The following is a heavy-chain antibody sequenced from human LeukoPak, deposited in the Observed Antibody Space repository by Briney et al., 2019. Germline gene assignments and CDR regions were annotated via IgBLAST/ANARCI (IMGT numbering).Heavy chain of an antibody. V-gene: IGHV4-34*01. CDR2: INHSGST. CDR3: ARAPGRGRAFFDY. J-gene: IGHJ4*02. CDR1: GGSFSGYY. Sequence: PSETLSLTCAVYGGSFSGYYWSWIRQPPGKGLEWIGEINHSGSTYYNPSLKSRVTISVDTSKSQFSLKLSSVTAADTAVYYCARAPGRGRAFFDYWGQGTLVTVSS. D-gene: IGHD1-26*01.